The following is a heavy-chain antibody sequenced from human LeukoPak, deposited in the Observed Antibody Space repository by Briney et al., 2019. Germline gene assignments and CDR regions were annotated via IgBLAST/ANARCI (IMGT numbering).Heavy chain of an antibody. D-gene: IGHD2-21*01. CDR1: GYTFTSYD. Sequence: ASVKVSCKASGYTFTSYDINWVRQAAGQGLEWMGWMNPNSGKTGYSQKFQGRVTMTRNNSISTAYMELSSLKSEDTAVYFCARGQQLWVTWVQGTLVTVSS. V-gene: IGHV1-8*01. CDR2: MNPNSGKT. J-gene: IGHJ5*02. CDR3: ARGQQLWVT.